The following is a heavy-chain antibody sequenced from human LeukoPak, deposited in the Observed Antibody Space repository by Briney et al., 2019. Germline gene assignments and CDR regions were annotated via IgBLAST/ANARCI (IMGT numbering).Heavy chain of an antibody. J-gene: IGHJ6*03. CDR1: GFTFRDSA. CDR2: ISGSDGGT. Sequence: GGSLRLSCAASGFTFRDSAMSWVRQAPGKGLEWVSAISGSDGGTYYADSVKGRFTISRDNSKNTLYLQMNSLRAEDTAVYYCAKDTAVGLFADYYYYMDVWGKGTTVTVSS. D-gene: IGHD3-22*01. CDR3: AKDTAVGLFADYYYYMDV. V-gene: IGHV3-23*01.